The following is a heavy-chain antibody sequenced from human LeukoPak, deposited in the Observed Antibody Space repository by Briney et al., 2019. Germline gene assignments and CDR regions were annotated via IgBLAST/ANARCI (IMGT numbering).Heavy chain of an antibody. D-gene: IGHD3-22*01. CDR2: IKSKTDGGTT. Sequence: GGSLRLSCAASGFTFSNAWMSWVRQAPGKGLEWVGRIKSKTDGGTTDYAAPVKGRFTISRDDSKNTLYLQMNSLKTEDTAVYYCTTDWGANYYDSSGCSFDAFDIWGQGTMVTVSS. V-gene: IGHV3-15*01. CDR3: TTDWGANYYDSSGCSFDAFDI. CDR1: GFTFSNAW. J-gene: IGHJ3*02.